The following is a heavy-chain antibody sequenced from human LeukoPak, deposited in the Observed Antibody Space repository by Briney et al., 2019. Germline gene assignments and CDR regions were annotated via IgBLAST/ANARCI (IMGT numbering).Heavy chain of an antibody. CDR2: INPNSGVT. D-gene: IGHD1-7*01. J-gene: IGHJ3*02. CDR3: VRAVSGTLGGAFDI. CDR1: GYTFIDYF. V-gene: IGHV1-2*02. Sequence: ASVKVSCKASGYTFIDYFIHWMRQTPGQGLEWLGWINPNSGVTRYAQKFQDRVTMTRDTAAYMELSSLNSDDTALYYCVRAVSGTLGGAFDIWGQETAVTVSS.